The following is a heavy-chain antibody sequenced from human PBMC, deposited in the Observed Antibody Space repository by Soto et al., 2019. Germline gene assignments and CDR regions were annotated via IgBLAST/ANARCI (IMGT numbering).Heavy chain of an antibody. D-gene: IGHD3-3*01. CDR2: IWYDGSNK. Sequence: SLRLSCAASGFTFSSYGMHWVRQAPGKGLEGVAVIWYDGSNKYYADSVKGRFTISRDNSKNTLYLQMNSLRAEDTAVYYCARDMEESITIFGVVPDSYYGMDVWGQGTTVTVSS. CDR1: GFTFSSYG. V-gene: IGHV3-33*01. J-gene: IGHJ6*02. CDR3: ARDMEESITIFGVVPDSYYGMDV.